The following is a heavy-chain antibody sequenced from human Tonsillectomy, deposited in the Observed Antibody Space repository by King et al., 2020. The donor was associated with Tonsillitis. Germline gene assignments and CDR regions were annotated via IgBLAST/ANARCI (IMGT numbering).Heavy chain of an antibody. CDR3: ARENNYYDSSGYYVSAPFDY. J-gene: IGHJ4*02. CDR2: IIPIFGTT. D-gene: IGHD3-22*01. Sequence: QLVQSGSEVKKPGSSVKVSCKASGGTFSSYAISWVRQAPGQGLEWMGGIIPIFGTTNYAQKFQGRVTITADKSTGTAYMELSSLRSEDTAVYYCARENNYYDSSGYYVSAPFDYWGQGTLITVSS. CDR1: GGTFSSYA. V-gene: IGHV1-69*06.